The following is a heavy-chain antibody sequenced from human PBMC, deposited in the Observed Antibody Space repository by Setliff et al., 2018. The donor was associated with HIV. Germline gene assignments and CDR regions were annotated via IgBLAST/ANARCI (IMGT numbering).Heavy chain of an antibody. Sequence: PSETLSLTCAVSGGSISSSNWWRWVRQPPGKGLEWIGEIYHSGSTNYNASLKSRVTISVDKSKNQFSLKLSSVNAADTAVYYCASSNNFWSGLDYWGQGTLVTVSS. CDR3: ASSNNFWSGLDY. D-gene: IGHD3-3*01. CDR1: GGSISSSNW. V-gene: IGHV4-4*02. J-gene: IGHJ4*02. CDR2: IYHSGST.